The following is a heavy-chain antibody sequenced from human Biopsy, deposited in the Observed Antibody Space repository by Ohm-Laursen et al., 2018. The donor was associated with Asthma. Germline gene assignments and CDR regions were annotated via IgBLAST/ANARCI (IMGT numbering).Heavy chain of an antibody. Sequence: SDTLSLTCTVYGGYLTGHYWNWIRQPPGKGLEWIGEIDQSGYTNYNPSLKSRVTISADTSKNQFHLNLSSVTAADTAVYFCARASLAARANWFDPWGQGTQVTVSS. CDR2: IDQSGYT. D-gene: IGHD6-6*01. CDR1: GGYLTGHY. CDR3: ARASLAARANWFDP. J-gene: IGHJ5*02. V-gene: IGHV4-34*01.